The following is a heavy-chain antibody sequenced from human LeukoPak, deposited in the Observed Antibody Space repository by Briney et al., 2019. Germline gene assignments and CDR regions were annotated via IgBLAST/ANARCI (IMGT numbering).Heavy chain of an antibody. J-gene: IGHJ4*02. CDR1: GGSFSGYY. CDR2: IYTSGST. Sequence: KPSETLSLTCAVYGGSFSGYYWSWIRQPAGKGLEWIGRIYTSGSTNYNPSLKSRVTMSIDTSKNQFSLKLSSVTAADTAVYYCAREFSYWGQGTLVTVSS. CDR3: AREFSY. V-gene: IGHV4-4*07.